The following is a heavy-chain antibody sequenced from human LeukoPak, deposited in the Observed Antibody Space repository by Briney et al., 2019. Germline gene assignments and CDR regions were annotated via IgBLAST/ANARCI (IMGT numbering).Heavy chain of an antibody. CDR3: ARDEDGDYYY. CDR1: GFTFSSYS. CDR2: ISSSSSYI. D-gene: IGHD4-17*01. J-gene: IGHJ4*02. V-gene: IGHV3-21*01. Sequence: GGSLRLSCAASGFTFSSYSMNWVRQAPGKGLEWVSSISSSSSYIYYADSVKGRFTISRDNAKNSLYLQMNSLRAEDMAVYYCARDEDGDYYYWGQGTLVTVSS.